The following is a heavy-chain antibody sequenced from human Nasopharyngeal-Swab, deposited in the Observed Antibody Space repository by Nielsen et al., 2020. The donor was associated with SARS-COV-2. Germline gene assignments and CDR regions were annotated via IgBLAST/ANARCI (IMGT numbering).Heavy chain of an antibody. Sequence: GWSLRLSCAASGFTVSSNYMHWVRQAPGEGLEWVSAFYSGGTTYYADSVKGRVTISRDNSNNTVYLQMNSLRAEDTAVYYCARGSTVSSYYHYMDVWGKGTTVTVSS. D-gene: IGHD2-2*01. J-gene: IGHJ6*03. CDR2: FYSGGTT. CDR1: GFTVSSNY. CDR3: ARGSTVSSYYHYMDV. V-gene: IGHV3-66*01.